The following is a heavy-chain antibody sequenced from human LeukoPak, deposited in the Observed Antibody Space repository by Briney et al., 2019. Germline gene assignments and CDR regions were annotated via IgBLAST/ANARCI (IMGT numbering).Heavy chain of an antibody. CDR2: IIPILGIA. D-gene: IGHD1-26*01. V-gene: IGHV1-69*04. CDR1: GYTFTSYD. CDR3: ARVPRGSYRGGFDY. Sequence: SVKVSCKASGYTFTSYDINWVRQATGQGLEWMGRIIPILGIANYAQKFQGRVTITADKSTSTAYMELSSLRSEDTAVYYCARVPRGSYRGGFDYWGQGTLVTVSS. J-gene: IGHJ4*02.